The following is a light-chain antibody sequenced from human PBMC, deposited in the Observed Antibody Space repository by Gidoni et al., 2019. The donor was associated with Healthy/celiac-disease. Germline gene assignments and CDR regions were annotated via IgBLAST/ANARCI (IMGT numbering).Light chain of an antibody. V-gene: IGLV2-14*01. CDR1: SSDVGGYNY. CDR2: EVS. Sequence: ITISCTGTSSDVGGYNYVSWYQQHPGKAPKLMIYEVSNRPSGVSNRFSGSKSGNTASLTISGLQAEDEADYYCSSYTSSSTLVVFGGGTKLTVL. J-gene: IGLJ2*01. CDR3: SSYTSSSTLVV.